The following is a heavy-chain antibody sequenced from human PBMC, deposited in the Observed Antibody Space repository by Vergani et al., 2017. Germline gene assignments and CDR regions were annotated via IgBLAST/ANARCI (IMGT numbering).Heavy chain of an antibody. Sequence: QVHLNEAGPGLVKPSQTLSLTCTVSGASITSGSFYWSWIRPPAGKGLEWIGTIYYTGTTYYNEAHKSRLTISVDTSKSQFSLNLTSVTAADTAVYYCTRHGRSGWAGYFQHWGQGTLVTASS. CDR1: GASITSGSFY. J-gene: IGHJ1*01. CDR2: IYYTGTT. V-gene: IGHV4-39*01. D-gene: IGHD6-19*01. CDR3: TRHGRSGWAGYFQH.